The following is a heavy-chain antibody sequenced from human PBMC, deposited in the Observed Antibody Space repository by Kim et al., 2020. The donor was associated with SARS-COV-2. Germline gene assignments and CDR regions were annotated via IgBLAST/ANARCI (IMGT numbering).Heavy chain of an antibody. CDR2: IKQDGSEK. CDR3: ARGGAYGGNPLDY. CDR1: GFTFSSYW. Sequence: GGSLRLSCAASGFTFSSYWMSWVRQAPGKGLEWVANIKQDGSEKYYVDSVKGRFTISRDNAKNSLYLQINSLRAEDTAVYYCARGGAYGGNPLDYWGQGTLVTVSS. V-gene: IGHV3-7*01. D-gene: IGHD4-17*01. J-gene: IGHJ4*02.